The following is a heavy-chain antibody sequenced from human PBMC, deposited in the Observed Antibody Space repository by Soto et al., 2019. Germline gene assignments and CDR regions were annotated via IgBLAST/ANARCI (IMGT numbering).Heavy chain of an antibody. CDR2: ISYDGSNK. CDR1: GFTFSSYA. V-gene: IGHV3-30-3*01. CDR3: ARTGVVITTPFDY. J-gene: IGHJ4*02. Sequence: QVQLVESGGGVVQPGRSLRLSCAASGFTFSSYAMHWVRQAPGKGLEWVAVISYDGSNKYYADSVKGRFTISRDNSKNTLYLQMNSLRAEDTAVYYCARTGVVITTPFDYWGQGTLVTVSS. D-gene: IGHD3-22*01.